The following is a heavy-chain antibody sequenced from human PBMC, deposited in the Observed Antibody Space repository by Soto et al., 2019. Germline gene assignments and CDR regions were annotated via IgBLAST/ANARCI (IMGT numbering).Heavy chain of an antibody. V-gene: IGHV4-59*08. D-gene: IGHD2-21*01. CDR1: DGSFSPNY. J-gene: IGHJ5*02. CDR2: IYYGGTT. Sequence: SETLSLTYTVSDGSFSPNYWSWFLQPHGKGLEWVGYIYYGGTTSYNPSLKSRVTISLETSKSQVSLRLASVTAADTAVYYCARLGAYYQCLDTWGPGILVTVPS. CDR3: ARLGAYYQCLDT.